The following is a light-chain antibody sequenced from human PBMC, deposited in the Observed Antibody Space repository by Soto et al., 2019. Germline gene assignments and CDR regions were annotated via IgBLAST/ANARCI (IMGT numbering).Light chain of an antibody. CDR2: GAS. Sequence: EIVMTQSPGTLSVSPGERATLSCRASQSISNKLAWHQQKPGQAPRLLVYGASTRASGISPRFTGSGSGTDFNLTISSLQSEDFAIYFCQQYTDWPITFGQGARLEIK. V-gene: IGKV3-15*01. J-gene: IGKJ5*01. CDR1: QSISNK. CDR3: QQYTDWPIT.